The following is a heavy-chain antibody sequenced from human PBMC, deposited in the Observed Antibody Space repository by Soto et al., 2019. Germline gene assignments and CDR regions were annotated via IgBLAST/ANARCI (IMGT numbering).Heavy chain of an antibody. J-gene: IGHJ4*02. CDR3: ARVFINDYGDD. V-gene: IGHV3-23*01. Sequence: GGSLRLSCAVSGFSLTNYAMSWVRQAPGKGLEWVSIISGSGSQVYYADSVKGRFTISRDISDNTLYLQLNSPRVADTAVYYCARVFINDYGDDWGQGTLVTVSS. CDR1: GFSLTNYA. CDR2: ISGSGSQV. D-gene: IGHD4-17*01.